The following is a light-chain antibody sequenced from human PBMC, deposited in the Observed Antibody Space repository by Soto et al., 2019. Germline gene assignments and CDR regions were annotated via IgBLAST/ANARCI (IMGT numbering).Light chain of an antibody. CDR3: QQYGSSPLT. V-gene: IGKV3-20*01. CDR2: GVS. CDR1: QSVSSSY. J-gene: IGKJ4*01. Sequence: EIVLTQSPGTLSLSPGERATLSCRASQSVSSSYLAWYQQKPGQAPMRHIYGVSSRATGIPDRSSGSGSGTAFTLTISRLEPSDFAVDYCQQYGSSPLTFGGGTKVEIK.